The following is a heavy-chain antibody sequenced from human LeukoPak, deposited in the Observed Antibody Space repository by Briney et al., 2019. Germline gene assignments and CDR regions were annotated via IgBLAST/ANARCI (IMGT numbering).Heavy chain of an antibody. D-gene: IGHD5-18*01. J-gene: IGHJ5*02. CDR1: GGSISSYY. Sequence: SETLSLTCTVSGGSISSYYWSWLRQPPGKGLEWIGYIYYSGSTNYNPSLKSRVTISVDTSKNQFSLKLSSVTAADTAVYYCARGRGYMNWFDPWGQGTLVTVSS. CDR3: ARGRGYMNWFDP. V-gene: IGHV4-59*12. CDR2: IYYSGST.